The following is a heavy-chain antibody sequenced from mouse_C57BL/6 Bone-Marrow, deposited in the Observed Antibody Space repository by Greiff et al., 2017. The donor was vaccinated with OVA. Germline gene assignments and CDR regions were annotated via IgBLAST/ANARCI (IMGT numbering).Heavy chain of an antibody. CDR1: VFTFSRYA. V-gene: IGHV5-4*03. D-gene: IGHD1-1*01. J-gene: IGHJ3*01. CDR3: ARVDYYGMVFAY. CDR2: ISDGGSYT. Sequence: EVKLVESGGGLVKPGGSLKLSCAASVFTFSRYAISWVRQTPEKRLEWVATISDGGSYTYSQDNLKGRFTISRDNAKNNLYLQMIHLKSEDTAMYYCARVDYYGMVFAYWGQGTLVTVSA.